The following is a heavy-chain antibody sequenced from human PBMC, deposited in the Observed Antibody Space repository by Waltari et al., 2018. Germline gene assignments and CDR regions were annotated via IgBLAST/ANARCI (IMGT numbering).Heavy chain of an antibody. CDR1: GFSFSGYS. J-gene: IGHJ4*02. CDR2: ISCTSDYI. CDR3: ARDEGIRDLDY. V-gene: IGHV3-21*01. D-gene: IGHD6-13*01. Sequence: EVQLVESGGGLVKPGGSLRLSCAASGFSFSGYSMNWVRQAPGQGLEWVSSISCTSDYIYYADSVKGRFTISRDNAQNSLYLQMSSLRVDDTALYYCARDEGIRDLDYWGQGTLVTVSS.